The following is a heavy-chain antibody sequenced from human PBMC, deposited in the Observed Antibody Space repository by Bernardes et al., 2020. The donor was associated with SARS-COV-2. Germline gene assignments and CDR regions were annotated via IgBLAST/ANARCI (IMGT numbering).Heavy chain of an antibody. J-gene: IGHJ4*02. CDR1: GGTFSSFA. D-gene: IGHD3-3*01. CDR3: ARDPIFRGELRGHFDS. CDR2: IIPSLGMA. Sequence: SVKVSCKASGGTFSSFAITWVRQAPGQGLEWMGRIIPSLGMANSAPKFQGRATITADKFTSVAFMELSSLRSEDTAVYYCARDPIFRGELRGHFDSWGQGTLVTVSS. V-gene: IGHV1-69*04.